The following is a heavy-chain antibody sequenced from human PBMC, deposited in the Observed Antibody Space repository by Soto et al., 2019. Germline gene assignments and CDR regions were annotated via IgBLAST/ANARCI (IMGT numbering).Heavy chain of an antibody. CDR1: GYTFSGFY. V-gene: IGHV1-2*02. Sequence: ASVKVSCKASGYTFSGFYMHWARQAPGQGLEWMGWINPNSGGTKSAEKFQGRVTMTRDTSISTAYMELGRLTSDDTAVYYCASAAVTGTAGLDFWGQGTQVTVSS. CDR3: ASAAVTGTAGLDF. CDR2: INPNSGGT. J-gene: IGHJ4*02. D-gene: IGHD6-19*01.